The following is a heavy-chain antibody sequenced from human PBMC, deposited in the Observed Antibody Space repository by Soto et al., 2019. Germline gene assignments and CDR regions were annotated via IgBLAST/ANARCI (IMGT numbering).Heavy chain of an antibody. CDR3: ARAPARYYDSSGYYYGRFDP. D-gene: IGHD3-22*01. J-gene: IGHJ5*02. CDR2: IIPIFGTA. CDR1: GGTFSSYA. V-gene: IGHV1-69*06. Sequence: GASVKVSCKASGGTFSSYAISWVRQAPGQGLEWMGGIIPIFGTANYAQKFQGRVTITADKSTSTAYMELSSLRSEDTAVYYCARAPARYYDSSGYYYGRFDPWGQGTLVTVSS.